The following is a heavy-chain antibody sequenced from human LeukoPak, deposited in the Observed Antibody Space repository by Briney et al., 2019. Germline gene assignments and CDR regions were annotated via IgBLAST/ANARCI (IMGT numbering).Heavy chain of an antibody. Sequence: PGGSLRLSCAASGFSFSTYAMQWVRQAPGKGLDWVSVISNDGSKTYYADSVKGRFTISRDNSKNTLYLQINGLRTEDTALYYCAKDAGPYTSTWYSVGLIDYWGRGTLVTVAS. CDR2: ISNDGSKT. CDR3: AKDAGPYTSTWYSVGLIDY. V-gene: IGHV3-30*18. J-gene: IGHJ4*02. D-gene: IGHD6-13*01. CDR1: GFSFSTYA.